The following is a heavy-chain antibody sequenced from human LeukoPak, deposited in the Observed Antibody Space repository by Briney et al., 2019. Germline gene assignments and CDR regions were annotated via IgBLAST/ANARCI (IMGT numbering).Heavy chain of an antibody. D-gene: IGHD3-3*01. CDR3: ARSPIPYDFWSGYFLAFDY. V-gene: IGHV1-69*05. CDR1: GGTFSSYA. Sequence: ASVKVSCKASGGTFSSYAISWVRQAPGQGLEWMGGIIPIFGTANYAQKFQGRVTITRDTSASTAYMELSSLRSEDTAVYYCARSPIPYDFWSGYFLAFDYWGQGTLVTVSS. CDR2: IIPIFGTA. J-gene: IGHJ4*02.